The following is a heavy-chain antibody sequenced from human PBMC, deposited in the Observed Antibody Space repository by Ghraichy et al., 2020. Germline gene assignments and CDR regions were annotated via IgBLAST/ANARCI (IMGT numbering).Heavy chain of an antibody. V-gene: IGHV3-53*01. Sequence: GGSLRLSCAASGFTVSSNYMSWVRQAPGKGLEWVSVIYSGGSTYYADSVKGRFTISRDNSKNTLYLQMNSLRAEDTAVYYCARHSVLRYFDWLTGMDVWGQATTVTVSS. CDR1: GFTVSSNY. J-gene: IGHJ6*02. D-gene: IGHD3-9*01. CDR3: ARHSVLRYFDWLTGMDV. CDR2: IYSGGST.